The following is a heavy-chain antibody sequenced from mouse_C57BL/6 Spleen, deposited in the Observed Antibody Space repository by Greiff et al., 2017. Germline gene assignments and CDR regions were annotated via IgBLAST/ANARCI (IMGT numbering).Heavy chain of an antibody. J-gene: IGHJ2*01. V-gene: IGHV1-69*01. CDR2: IDPSDSYT. D-gene: IGHD1-2*01. CDR1: GYTFTSYW. Sequence: QVQLQQPGAELVMPGASVKLSCKASGYTFTSYWMHWVKQRPGQGLEWIGGIDPSDSYTNYNQKFKGKSTLTVDKSSSTAYMQLSSLTSEDSAVYYCARSPDHYYGGGYFDYWGQGTTLTVSS. CDR3: ARSPDHYYGGGYFDY.